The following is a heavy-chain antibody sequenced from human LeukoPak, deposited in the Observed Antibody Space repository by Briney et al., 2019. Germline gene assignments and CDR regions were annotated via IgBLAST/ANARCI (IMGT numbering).Heavy chain of an antibody. CDR2: ISSSSITI. V-gene: IGHV3-48*01. Sequence: GGSLRLSCAASGFTFGSYSLNWVRQAPGKGLEWVSFISSSSITIYYADSVKGRFTISRDKAEKSLYLQMNSLRAEDTAVYYCARDRGGSYSAIDYWGQGTLVTVSS. J-gene: IGHJ4*02. CDR3: ARDRGGSYSAIDY. CDR1: GFTFGSYS. D-gene: IGHD2-15*01.